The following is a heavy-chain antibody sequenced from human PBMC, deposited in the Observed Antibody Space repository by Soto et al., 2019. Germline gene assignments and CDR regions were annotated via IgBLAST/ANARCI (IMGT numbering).Heavy chain of an antibody. V-gene: IGHV1-2*02. J-gene: IGHJ4*02. D-gene: IGHD5-18*01. Sequence: ASVKVFCKASGYTFTYNYIHWVRLAPGQGLEWMGWINPKSGGTSHAKKFQGRVTMTRDTSISTAYMELSKLTSDDRAVYYCARRDSSGSFDYWGQGTQVTVSS. CDR3: ARRDSSGSFDY. CDR1: GYTFTYNY. CDR2: INPKSGGT.